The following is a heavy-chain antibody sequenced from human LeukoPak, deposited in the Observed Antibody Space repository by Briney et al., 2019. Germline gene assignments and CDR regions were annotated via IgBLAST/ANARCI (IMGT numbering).Heavy chain of an antibody. CDR3: ARAATYYDILTGAPGYYGMDV. J-gene: IGHJ6*02. V-gene: IGHV3-11*05. CDR1: GFTFSDYY. D-gene: IGHD3-9*01. Sequence: GGSLRLSCAASGFTFSDYYMSWIRQAPGKGLEWVSYISSSSSYTNYADSVKGRFTISRDNAKNSLYLQMNSLRAEDTAVYYCARAATYYDILTGAPGYYGMDVWGQGTSVTVSS. CDR2: ISSSSSYT.